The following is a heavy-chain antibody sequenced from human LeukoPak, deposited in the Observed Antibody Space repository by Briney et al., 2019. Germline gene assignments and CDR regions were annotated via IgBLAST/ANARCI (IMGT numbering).Heavy chain of an antibody. CDR3: VRDNMAGLDV. Sequence: SETLSLTCAVYGGSFSGYYWSWIRQPPGKGLEWIGEINHSGSTNYNPSLKSRVTISVDTSKNQFSLKLSSVTAADTAVYYCVRDNMAGLDVWGQGTMVTVSA. CDR1: GGSFSGYY. D-gene: IGHD6-19*01. J-gene: IGHJ3*01. CDR2: INHSGST. V-gene: IGHV4-34*01.